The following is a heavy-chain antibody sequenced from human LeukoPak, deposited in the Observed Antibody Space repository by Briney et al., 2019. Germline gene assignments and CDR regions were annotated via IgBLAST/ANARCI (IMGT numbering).Heavy chain of an antibody. CDR3: ARGGCYPDDAFDI. Sequence: PGGSLRLSCAASGFTFSSYSMNWVRQAPGKGLEWVSSISSSSSYIYYADSVKGRFTISRDNAKNSLYLQMNSLRAEDTAVYYCARGGCYPDDAFDIWGQGTMVTVSS. V-gene: IGHV3-21*01. D-gene: IGHD4/OR15-4a*01. CDR1: GFTFSSYS. CDR2: ISSSSSYI. J-gene: IGHJ3*02.